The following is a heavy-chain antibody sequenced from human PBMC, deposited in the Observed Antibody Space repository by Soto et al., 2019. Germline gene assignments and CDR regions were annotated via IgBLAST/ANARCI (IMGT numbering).Heavy chain of an antibody. CDR1: GYSFTSYW. Sequence: GESLKISCKGSGYSFTSYWIGWVRQMPGKGLEWVGIIYPGDSDTRYSPSFQGQVTISADKSISTAYLQWSSLKASDTAMYYCARGGIIAARPHYYGMDVWGQGTTVTVSS. J-gene: IGHJ6*02. CDR2: IYPGDSDT. CDR3: ARGGIIAARPHYYGMDV. V-gene: IGHV5-51*01. D-gene: IGHD6-6*01.